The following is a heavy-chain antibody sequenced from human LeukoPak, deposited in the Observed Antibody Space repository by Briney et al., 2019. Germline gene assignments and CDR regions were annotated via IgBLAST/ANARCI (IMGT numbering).Heavy chain of an antibody. D-gene: IGHD6-13*01. CDR1: GFSVSSSY. Sequence: GGSLRLSCAASGFSVSSSYMNWVRQAPGKGLEWVSVIYSGGSTYYADSVKGRFTISRDNSKNTLYLQMNSLRAEDTAVYYCARDTLAVGTRYFDYWGQGTLVTVSS. CDR2: IYSGGST. J-gene: IGHJ4*02. V-gene: IGHV3-66*01. CDR3: ARDTLAVGTRYFDY.